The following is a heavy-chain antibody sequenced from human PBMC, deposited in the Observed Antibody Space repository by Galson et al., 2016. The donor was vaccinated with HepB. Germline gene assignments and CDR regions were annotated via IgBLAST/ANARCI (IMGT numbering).Heavy chain of an antibody. CDR1: GFTFSTYW. Sequence: SLRLSCAASGFTFSTYWMSWVRQAPGEGLEWVANIAQDGSEKYYVDSVKGRFTISRDNAKNSLYLEMNSLRAADTAVYYCGCLPGGLRLNYGGQGTLVTVSS. J-gene: IGHJ4*02. V-gene: IGHV3-7*03. D-gene: IGHD3-10*01. CDR3: GCLPGGLRLNY. CDR2: IAQDGSEK.